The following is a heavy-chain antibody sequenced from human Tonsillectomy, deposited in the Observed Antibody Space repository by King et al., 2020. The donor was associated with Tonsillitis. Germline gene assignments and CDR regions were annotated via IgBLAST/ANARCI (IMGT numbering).Heavy chain of an antibody. V-gene: IGHV3-15*01. D-gene: IGHD4-17*01. CDR2: IKSIADGGAT. CDR3: TTGHDYDCSFEY. J-gene: IGHJ4*02. CDR1: GFTFSNAW. Sequence: VQLVQSGGGLLKPGGSLRLSCAVSGFTFSNAWMSWVRQAPGKGLEWVGRIKSIADGGATDYAAPVKGRFTISRDDSKTTLYLQMNSLKTEDTAVYFCTTGHDYDCSFEYWGQGTLVTVSS.